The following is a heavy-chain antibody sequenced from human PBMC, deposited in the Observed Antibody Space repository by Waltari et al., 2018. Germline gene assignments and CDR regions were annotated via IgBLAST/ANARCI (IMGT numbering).Heavy chain of an antibody. CDR3: ARVGNYDFWSGYYNFDY. V-gene: IGHV4-61*01. J-gene: IGHJ4*02. D-gene: IGHD3-3*01. CDR2: IYYSGST. CDR1: GGSVSSGSYY. Sequence: QVQLQESGPGLVKPSETLSLTCTVSGGSVSSGSYYWSWIRPHPGKGLEWIGYIYYSGSTNYNPSLKSRVTISVDTSKNQFSLKLSSVTAADTAVYYCARVGNYDFWSGYYNFDYWGQGTLVTVSS.